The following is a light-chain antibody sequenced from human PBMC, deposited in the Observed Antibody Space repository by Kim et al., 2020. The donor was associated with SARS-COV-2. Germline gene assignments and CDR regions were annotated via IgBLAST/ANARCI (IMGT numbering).Light chain of an antibody. J-gene: IGLJ3*02. V-gene: IGLV6-57*03. Sequence: NFMLTQPHSVSESPGKTVTIACTRSSGSIGSNYVQWYQQRPGSAPSTVIYEYYHIPSGVPDRFSGSIDSSSNSASLTISGLKTEDEADYYCQSYHSTGWVFGTGTQLTVL. CDR2: EYY. CDR3: QSYHSTGWV. CDR1: SGSIGSNY.